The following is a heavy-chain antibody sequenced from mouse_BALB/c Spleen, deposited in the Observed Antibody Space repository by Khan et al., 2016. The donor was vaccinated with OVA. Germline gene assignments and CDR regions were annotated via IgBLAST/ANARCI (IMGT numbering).Heavy chain of an antibody. CDR3: AMNDYDGSAYLNLDHYAVDY. V-gene: IGHV9-3*02. D-gene: IGHD1-1*01. Sequence: QIQLVQSGPELKKPGETVKISCKASGYTFTDYGMNWVKQAPGKGLKWMGWINPNTGESTFAEDLKGRIAFSLESSARTDYLQINILKNEDTAIYFCAMNDYDGSAYLNLDHYAVDYWGQGTSVTVSS. J-gene: IGHJ4*01. CDR1: GYTFTDYG. CDR2: INPNTGES.